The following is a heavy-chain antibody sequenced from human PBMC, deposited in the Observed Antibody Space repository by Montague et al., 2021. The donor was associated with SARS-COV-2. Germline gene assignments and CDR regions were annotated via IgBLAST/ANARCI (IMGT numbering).Heavy chain of an antibody. CDR1: GGSMSDHY. CDR3: AGAVSVRRAVYWFDP. CDR2: IYYSGGI. V-gene: IGHV4-59*11. J-gene: IGHJ5*02. Sequence: SETLSLTCTVSGGSMSDHYWAWIRQPPGKRLEWLAYIYYSGGINSNASLKSRVTMSVDTSKNQFSLKLTSVTAADTAVYYCAGAVSVRRAVYWFDPWGQGTLVTVSS. D-gene: IGHD3-10*01.